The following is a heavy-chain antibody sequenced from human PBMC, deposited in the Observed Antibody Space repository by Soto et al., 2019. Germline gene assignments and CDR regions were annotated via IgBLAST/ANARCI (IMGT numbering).Heavy chain of an antibody. CDR1: GGTFSSYA. CDR2: IIPIFGTA. CDR3: ATTGTGTLAFDAFDI. Sequence: SVKVSCKASGGTFSSYAISWVRQAPGQGLEWMGGIIPIFGTANYAQKFQGRVTITADKSTSTAYMELSSLRSEDTAVYYCATTGTGTLAFDAFDIWGKGTRATVS. V-gene: IGHV1-69*06. D-gene: IGHD1-1*01. J-gene: IGHJ3*02.